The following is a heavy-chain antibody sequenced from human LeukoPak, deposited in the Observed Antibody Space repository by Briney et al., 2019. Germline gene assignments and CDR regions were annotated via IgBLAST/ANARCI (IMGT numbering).Heavy chain of an antibody. J-gene: IGHJ4*02. CDR2: ISGSGGST. D-gene: IGHD3-16*01. V-gene: IGHV3-23*01. CDR3: APDEGDTC. CDR1: GFTFDDYA. Sequence: GGSLRLSCAASGFTFDDYAMHWVRQAPGKGLEWVSAISGSGGSTYYADSVKGRFTISRDNSKNTLYLQMNSLRAEDTAVYYCAPDEGDTCWGQGTLVTVSS.